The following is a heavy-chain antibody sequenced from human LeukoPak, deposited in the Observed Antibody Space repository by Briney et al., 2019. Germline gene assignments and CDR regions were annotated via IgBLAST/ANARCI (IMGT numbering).Heavy chain of an antibody. CDR3: AREGDYDILTGYWFDP. Sequence: GASVKVSCKASGGTFSSYAISWVRQAPGQGLEWMGGIIPIFGTANYAQKFQGRVTITADGSTSTAYMELSSLRSEDTAVYYCAREGDYDILTGYWFDPWGQGTLVTVSS. V-gene: IGHV1-69*13. D-gene: IGHD3-9*01. CDR1: GGTFSSYA. CDR2: IIPIFGTA. J-gene: IGHJ5*02.